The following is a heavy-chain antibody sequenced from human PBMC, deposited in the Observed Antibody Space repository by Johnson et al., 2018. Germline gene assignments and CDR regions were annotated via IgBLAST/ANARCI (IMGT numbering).Heavy chain of an antibody. CDR2: ISGSGGST. J-gene: IGHJ3*02. CDR1: GFTFRTYA. CDR3: AKNIRSYYDTSDAVGI. Sequence: VQLVESGGGLVQPGGSLRLFCAASGFTFRTYAMNWVRQAPGKGLEWVSRISGSGGSTIYADSVKGHFTIPRDNSKNTLNLKMNSLRADDTAIYYCAKNIRSYYDTSDAVGIWGQGTMVTVSS. V-gene: IGHV3-23*04. D-gene: IGHD3-22*01.